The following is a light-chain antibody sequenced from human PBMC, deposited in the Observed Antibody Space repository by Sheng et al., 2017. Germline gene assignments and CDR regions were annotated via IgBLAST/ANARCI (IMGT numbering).Light chain of an antibody. CDR1: QSVSSN. CDR2: AAA. Sequence: EIVMTQSPATLSVSPGERATLSCRASQSVSSNLAWYQQKPGQAPKLLIYAAANRAAGSPARFSGSGSGTDFTLTISSLQPEDFAVYYCQHRKNWPYTFGQGT. V-gene: IGKV3D-15*01. J-gene: IGKJ2*01. CDR3: QHRKNWPYT.